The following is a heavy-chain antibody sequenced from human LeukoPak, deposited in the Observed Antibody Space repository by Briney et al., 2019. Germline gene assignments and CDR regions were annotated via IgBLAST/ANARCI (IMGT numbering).Heavy chain of an antibody. J-gene: IGHJ3*02. Sequence: ASVTVSCKASGYTFTSYGISWERQAPGQGLEWMGWISAYNGNTNYAQKLQGRVTMTTDTSTSTAYMELRSLRSDDTAVYYCARGRPYYYDSSVYYPLDIWGQGTMVTVSS. CDR3: ARGRPYYYDSSVYYPLDI. CDR1: GYTFTSYG. V-gene: IGHV1-18*01. D-gene: IGHD3-22*01. CDR2: ISAYNGNT.